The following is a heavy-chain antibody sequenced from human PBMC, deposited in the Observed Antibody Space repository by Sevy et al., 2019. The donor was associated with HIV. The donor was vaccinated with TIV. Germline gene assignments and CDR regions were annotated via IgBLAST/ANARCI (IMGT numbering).Heavy chain of an antibody. V-gene: IGHV3-7*01. CDR2: IKQEGSEI. CDR1: GFTFSSNW. D-gene: IGHD1-26*01. Sequence: GGSLRLSCAASGFTFSSNWMSWVRQAPGKGLEWVANIKQEGSEIYNVDSVKGRFTSSRDNAKNSLYLQMSSLRAEDTAVYYCARERGISFIVGATTGAFDIWGQGTMVTVSS. J-gene: IGHJ3*02. CDR3: ARERGISFIVGATTGAFDI.